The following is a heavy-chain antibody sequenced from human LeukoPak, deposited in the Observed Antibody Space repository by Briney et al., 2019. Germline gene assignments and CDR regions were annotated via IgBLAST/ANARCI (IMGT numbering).Heavy chain of an antibody. D-gene: IGHD3-10*01. CDR1: GGPISSSNW. V-gene: IGHV4-4*02. CDR2: IYHSGST. CDR3: ARLVRRRTYYYGSGSYYSFDY. J-gene: IGHJ4*02. Sequence: SETLSLTCAVSGGPISSSNWWSWVRQPPGKGLEWIGEIYHSGSTSYNPSLKSRVTISVDTSKNQFSLKLSSVTAADTAVYYCARLVRRRTYYYGSGSYYSFDYWGQGTLVTVSS.